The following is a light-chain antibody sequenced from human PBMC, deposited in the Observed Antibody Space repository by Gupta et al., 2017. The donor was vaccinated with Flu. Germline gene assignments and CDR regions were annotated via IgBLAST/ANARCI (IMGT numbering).Light chain of an antibody. Sequence: RSSNIGNNYVSWYQHLTGTAPKLLIYENNKRPSGIPDRFSGSRADTSATLGITGLQTGDEADYYCGTWDSSLSAWVFGGGTKLTVL. CDR2: ENN. V-gene: IGLV1-51*02. CDR3: GTWDSSLSAWV. CDR1: SSNIGNNY. J-gene: IGLJ3*02.